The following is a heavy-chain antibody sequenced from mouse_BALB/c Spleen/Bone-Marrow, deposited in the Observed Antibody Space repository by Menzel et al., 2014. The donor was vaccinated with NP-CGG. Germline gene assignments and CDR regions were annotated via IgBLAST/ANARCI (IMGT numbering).Heavy chain of an antibody. J-gene: IGHJ1*01. CDR1: GFSLKNYG. V-gene: IGHV2-9*02. Sequence: VQLVESGPGLVAPSQSLSITCTVSGFSLKNYGVHWVRQPPGKGLEWLGVIGTGRGTNYNSALMSGLSISKDNSKSQVFLKMNSLQTDDTAMYYCARDRAYGNWYFDVWGAGTTVTVSS. CDR3: ARDRAYGNWYFDV. D-gene: IGHD2-1*01. CDR2: IGTGRGT.